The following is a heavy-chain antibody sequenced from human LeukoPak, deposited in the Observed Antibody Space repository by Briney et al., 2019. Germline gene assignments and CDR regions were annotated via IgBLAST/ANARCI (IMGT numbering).Heavy chain of an antibody. J-gene: IGHJ3*01. D-gene: IGHD5-18*01. Sequence: GASVKVSCKASGGTFNNYAISWVRQAPGQGLEWMGRIVPLLGIANYAQEFQGRLIITADKATSSAYMELSSLRSEDTAVYYCARDQGDNSYGYYAIWYAFDVWGQGTMVTVSS. CDR3: ARDQGDNSYGYYAIWYAFDV. V-gene: IGHV1-69*04. CDR1: GGTFNNYA. CDR2: IVPLLGIA.